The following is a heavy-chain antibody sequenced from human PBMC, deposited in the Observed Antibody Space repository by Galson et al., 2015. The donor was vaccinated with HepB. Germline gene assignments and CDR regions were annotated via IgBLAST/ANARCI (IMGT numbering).Heavy chain of an antibody. J-gene: IGHJ5*02. V-gene: IGHV3-30*04. CDR2: ISYDGSNR. CDR3: ARDSWRDGYNYQWFDP. CDR1: GFTFSSYA. Sequence: SLRLSCAASGFTFSSYAMHWVRQAPGKGLEWVAVISYDGSNRYYADSVKGRFTISRDNSKNTLYLQMNSLRAEDTAVYYCARDSWRDGYNYQWFDPWGQGTLVTVSS. D-gene: IGHD5-24*01.